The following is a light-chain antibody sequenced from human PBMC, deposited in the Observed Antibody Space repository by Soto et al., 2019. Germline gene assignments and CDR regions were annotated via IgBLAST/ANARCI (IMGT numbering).Light chain of an antibody. J-gene: IGLJ3*02. V-gene: IGLV1-40*01. CDR2: GNT. CDR1: SSNIGAGYD. CDR3: QSYDSSLRAWV. Sequence: QSVLTQPPSVSGAPGQRVTISCTGSSSNIGAGYDVHWYHHLPGTAPKLLIYGNTNRPSGISDRFSASKSGSSASLAITGLQAEAEADYYCQSYDSSLRAWVFGGGTKLPVL.